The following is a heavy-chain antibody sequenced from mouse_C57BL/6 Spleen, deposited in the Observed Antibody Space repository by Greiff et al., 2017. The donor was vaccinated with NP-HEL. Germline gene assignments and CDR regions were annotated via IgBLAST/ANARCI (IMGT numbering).Heavy chain of an antibody. CDR2: IWRGGST. D-gene: IGHD2-3*01. CDR3: AKGGQDGYYFGY. CDR1: GFSLTSYG. J-gene: IGHJ2*01. V-gene: IGHV2-5*01. Sequence: QVQLQESGPGLVQPAPCLSISCTASGFSLTSYGVHWVRQSPGKGLEWLGVIWRGGSTDYNAAFLSSLSITKYNSKSQVFIKMNSLQADDTAIYYCAKGGQDGYYFGYWGQGTTLTVSS.